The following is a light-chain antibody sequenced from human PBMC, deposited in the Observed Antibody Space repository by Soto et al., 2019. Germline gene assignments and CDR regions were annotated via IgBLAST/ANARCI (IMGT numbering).Light chain of an antibody. CDR2: AAF. CDR3: QQSYSSLFT. CDR1: QSISTY. J-gene: IGKJ3*01. V-gene: IGKV1-39*01. Sequence: DIQMTQSPSSLSASVGDRVTITCRASQSISTYLNWYQQKPGKAPKLLIFAAFSLQSGVPSRFSGSVSGTDFTLTISSLQPEDFATYYCQQSYSSLFTFGPGTKVDIK.